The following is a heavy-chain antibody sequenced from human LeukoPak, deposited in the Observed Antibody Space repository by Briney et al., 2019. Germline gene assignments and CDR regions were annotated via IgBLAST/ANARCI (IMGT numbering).Heavy chain of an antibody. CDR2: IYPGDSDT. CDR3: ARAPHSSSIHDFDY. J-gene: IGHJ4*02. V-gene: IGHV5-51*01. D-gene: IGHD6-6*01. Sequence: RGESLKISCKGSGYSSTSYWIGWVRQMPGKGLEWMGIIYPGDSDTRYSPSFQGQVTISADKSISTAYLQWSSLKASDTAMYYCARAPHSSSIHDFDYWGQGTLVTVSS. CDR1: GYSSTSYW.